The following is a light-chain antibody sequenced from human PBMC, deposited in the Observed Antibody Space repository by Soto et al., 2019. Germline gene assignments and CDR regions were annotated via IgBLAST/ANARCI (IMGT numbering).Light chain of an antibody. V-gene: IGLV2-8*01. CDR3: SSYVLSNNFV. CDR2: EVN. Sequence: QSALTQPPSASGCPGQSVTISCTRGSSGADYNYVSWYQHHPGKAPKLLIYEVNRRPSGVPDRFSASKSGNTAFLTVSGLQADDEADYYCSSYVLSNNFVFGTGTKVTVL. J-gene: IGLJ1*01. CDR1: SSGADYNY.